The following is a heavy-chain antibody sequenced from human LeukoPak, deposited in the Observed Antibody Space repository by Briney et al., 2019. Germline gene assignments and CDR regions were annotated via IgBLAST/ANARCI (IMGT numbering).Heavy chain of an antibody. D-gene: IGHD3-10*01. CDR2: IYTSGST. V-gene: IGHV4-61*02. CDR1: GGSISSGSYY. Sequence: PSETLSLTCTVSGGSISSGSYYWSWIRQPAGKGLEWIGRIYTSGSTNYNPSLKSRVTISVDTSKNQFSLKLSSVTAADTAVYYCARDPLRFGELLGYFDYWGQGTLVTVSS. CDR3: ARDPLRFGELLGYFDY. J-gene: IGHJ4*02.